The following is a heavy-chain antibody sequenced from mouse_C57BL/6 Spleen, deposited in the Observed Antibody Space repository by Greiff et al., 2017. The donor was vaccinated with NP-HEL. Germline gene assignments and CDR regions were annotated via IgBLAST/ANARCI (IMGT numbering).Heavy chain of an antibody. CDR1: GYSITSGYY. V-gene: IGHV3-6*01. CDR3: ARGGGEKNGYWYFDV. D-gene: IGHD1-1*02. J-gene: IGHJ1*03. CDR2: ISYDGSN. Sequence: EVKLQESGPGLVKPSQSLSLTCSVTGYSITSGYYWNWIRQFPGNKLEWMGYISYDGSNNYNPSLKNRIPITRDTSKNQFFLKLNSVTTEDTATYYCARGGGEKNGYWYFDVWGTGTTVTVSS.